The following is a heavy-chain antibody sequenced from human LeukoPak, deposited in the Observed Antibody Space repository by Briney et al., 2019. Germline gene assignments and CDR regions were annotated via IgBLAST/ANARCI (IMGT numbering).Heavy chain of an antibody. CDR1: GFIFSSYW. V-gene: IGHV3-7*01. D-gene: IGHD6-13*01. Sequence: GGSLRLSCAASGFIFSSYWMSWVRQAPGKGLECVANIKQDGSEKYYVDSVKGRFTISRDNAKNSLYLQMNSLRAEDTAVYYCARDGHSSSWEYYFDYWGQGTLVTVSS. CDR3: ARDGHSSSWEYYFDY. J-gene: IGHJ4*02. CDR2: IKQDGSEK.